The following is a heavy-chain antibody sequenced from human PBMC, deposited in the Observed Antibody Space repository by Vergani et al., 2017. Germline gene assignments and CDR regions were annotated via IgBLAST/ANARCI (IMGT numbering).Heavy chain of an antibody. Sequence: VQLLESGGGLVQPGGSLRLSCVASGFTFNRYGMQWVRQAPGKGLEWVAYVLFDGSNEYYADSVKGRFIVSRDNSKNTVFLQMHSLRAEDTAIYYCVKEKIDLGSYFFDSWGHGILVTVSS. CDR2: VLFDGSNE. D-gene: IGHD2/OR15-2a*01. V-gene: IGHV3-30*02. J-gene: IGHJ4*01. CDR3: VKEKIDLGSYFFDS. CDR1: GFTFNRYG.